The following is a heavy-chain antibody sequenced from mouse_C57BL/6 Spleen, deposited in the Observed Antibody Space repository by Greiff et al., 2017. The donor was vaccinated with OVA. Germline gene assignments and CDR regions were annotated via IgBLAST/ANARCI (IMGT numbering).Heavy chain of an antibody. CDR2: IYPGSGST. CDR3: ARTGVDSSGYDY. V-gene: IGHV1-55*01. J-gene: IGHJ2*01. D-gene: IGHD3-2*02. CDR1: GYTFTSYW. Sequence: VQLQQSGAELVKPGASVKMSCKASGYTFTSYWITWVKQRPGQGLEWIGDIYPGSGSTNYNEKFKSKATLTVDTSSSTAYMQLSSLTSEDSAVYYCARTGVDSSGYDYWGQGTTLTVSS.